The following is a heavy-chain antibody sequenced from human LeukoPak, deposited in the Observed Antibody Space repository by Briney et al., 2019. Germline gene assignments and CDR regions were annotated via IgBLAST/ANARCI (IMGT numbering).Heavy chain of an antibody. D-gene: IGHD4-17*01. J-gene: IGHJ6*03. CDR2: IYSSGST. V-gene: IGHV4-4*09. Sequence: PSETLSLTCTVSGVSISSYYWSWIRQPPGKGLEWIGYIYSSGSTNYNPSLTSRVTISVDTSKNQFSLKLTSVTAADTAVYYCASTTTTYYSYFYYYMGVWGKGTTVTVSS. CDR1: GVSISSYY. CDR3: ASTTTTYYSYFYYYMGV.